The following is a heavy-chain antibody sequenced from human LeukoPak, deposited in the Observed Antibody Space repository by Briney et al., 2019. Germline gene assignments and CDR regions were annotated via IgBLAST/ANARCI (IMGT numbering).Heavy chain of an antibody. CDR1: GYTFTSYY. J-gene: IGHJ4*02. V-gene: IGHV1-46*01. CDR2: INPSGGST. CDR3: ARDLRYFDWLLNFDY. D-gene: IGHD3-9*01. Sequence: ASVTVSCKASGYTFTSYYMHWVRQAPGQGLEWMGIINPSGGSTSYAQKFQGRGTITRDTSTSTVYMELSSLRSEDTAVYYCARDLRYFDWLLNFDYWGQGTLVTVSS.